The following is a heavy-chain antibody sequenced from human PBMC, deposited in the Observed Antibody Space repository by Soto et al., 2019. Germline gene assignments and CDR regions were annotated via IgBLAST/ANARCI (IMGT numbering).Heavy chain of an antibody. D-gene: IGHD4-17*01. CDR3: ASGGDYNYYYGMDV. V-gene: IGHV4-30-2*01. CDR2: IYHSGST. Sequence: PSETLSLTCAVSGGSISSGGYSWSWIRHPPGKGLEWIGYIYHSGSTYYNPSLKSRVTISVDRSKNQFSLKLSSVTAADTAVYYCASGGDYNYYYGMDVWGQGTTVTVSS. CDR1: GGSISSGGYS. J-gene: IGHJ6*02.